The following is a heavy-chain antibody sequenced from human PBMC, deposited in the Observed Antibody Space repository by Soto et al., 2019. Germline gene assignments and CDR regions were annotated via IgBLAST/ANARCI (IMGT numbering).Heavy chain of an antibody. V-gene: IGHV4-59*01. CDR1: TCSISTYY. CDR2: ISYTGRT. J-gene: IGHJ4*02. Sequence: SETLSVRCSVSTCSISTYYWTWIRQSPGKGLEWLGQISYTGRTKYNPSLESRVTISVDTSRKQFSLKLTSVTAADTALYYCAIDDTTGLFDFWGQGTLVTVSS. CDR3: AIDDTTGLFDF. D-gene: IGHD4-17*01.